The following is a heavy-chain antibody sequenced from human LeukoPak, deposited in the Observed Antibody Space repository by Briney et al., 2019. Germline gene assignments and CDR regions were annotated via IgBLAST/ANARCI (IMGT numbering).Heavy chain of an antibody. V-gene: IGHV3-21*01. CDR1: GFTFSSYS. Sequence: GSLRLSCAASGFTFSSYSMNWVRQAPGKGLEWVSSISSSSSYIYYADSVKGRFTISRDNAKNSLYLQMNSLRAEDTAVYYCASDILTGYYPDYWGQGTLVTVSS. J-gene: IGHJ4*02. CDR2: ISSSSSYI. CDR3: ASDILTGYYPDY. D-gene: IGHD3-9*01.